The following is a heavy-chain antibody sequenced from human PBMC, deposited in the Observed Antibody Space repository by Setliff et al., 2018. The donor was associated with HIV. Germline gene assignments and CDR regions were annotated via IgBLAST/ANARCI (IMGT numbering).Heavy chain of an antibody. Sequence: LSLTCTVSGGSISSHYWSWVRQSAGKGLEWIGHIYSSGTTSYNPSLESRVAFSIDTSTNQFSLRLTSVTAADTAVYYCARESRVRDLVVVVDARENYYYCMDVWGKGTTVTVSS. CDR2: IYSSGTT. V-gene: IGHV4-4*07. J-gene: IGHJ6*03. D-gene: IGHD2-8*02. CDR1: GGSISSHY. CDR3: ARESRVRDLVVVVDARENYYYCMDV.